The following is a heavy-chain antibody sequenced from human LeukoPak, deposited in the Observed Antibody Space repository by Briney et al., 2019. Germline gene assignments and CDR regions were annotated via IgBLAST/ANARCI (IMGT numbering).Heavy chain of an antibody. CDR1: GGSISRCY. V-gene: IGHV4-59*01. CDR3: TRTTEGGYSYGSFYYYMDV. J-gene: IGHJ6*03. CDR2: IYYSGST. D-gene: IGHD5-18*01. Sequence: SETLSLTCTVSGGSISRCYWSWIRQPPGKGLEWIGFIYYSGSTNYNPSLKSRVTISVHTSKNQFSLKLSSVTAADTAVYYCTRTTEGGYSYGSFYYYMDVWGKGATVTISS.